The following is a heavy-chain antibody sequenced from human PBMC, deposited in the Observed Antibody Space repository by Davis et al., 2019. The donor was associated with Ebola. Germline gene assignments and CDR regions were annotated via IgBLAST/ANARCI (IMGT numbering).Heavy chain of an antibody. V-gene: IGHV1-3*01. CDR1: GYSFSTYA. Sequence: ASVKVSCKASGYSFSTYAIHWLRQAPGQRLEWMGLINAAKGNTKYSQKFQGRVTMTRDTSAGTAYMEMSSLTSEDTAVYYCARTFVGGWLFDYWGQGTLVTVSS. CDR2: INAAKGNT. CDR3: ARTFVGGWLFDY. D-gene: IGHD1-26*01. J-gene: IGHJ4*02.